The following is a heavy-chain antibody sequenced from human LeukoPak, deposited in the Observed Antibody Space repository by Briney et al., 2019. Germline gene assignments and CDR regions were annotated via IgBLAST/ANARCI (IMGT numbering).Heavy chain of an antibody. D-gene: IGHD6-13*01. V-gene: IGHV4-39*01. CDR3: ARGGSSSCDY. CDR1: GGSISSSSYY. Sequence: SETLSLTCTVSGGSISSSSYYWGWIRQPPGKGLEWIGSIYYSGRTYYNPSLKSRVTISVDTSKNQFSLKLSSVTAADTAVYYCARGGSSSCDYWGQGTLVTVSS. J-gene: IGHJ4*02. CDR2: IYYSGRT.